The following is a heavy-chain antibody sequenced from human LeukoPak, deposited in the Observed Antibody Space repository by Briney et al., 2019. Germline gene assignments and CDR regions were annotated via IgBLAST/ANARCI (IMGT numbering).Heavy chain of an antibody. J-gene: IGHJ4*02. D-gene: IGHD6-6*01. CDR3: ARGVGEYSSSDGC. CDR2: IYYSGST. CDR1: GGSISSYY. Sequence: KSSETLSLTCTVSGGSISSYYWSWIRQPPGKGLEWIGYIYYSGSTNYNPSLKSRVTISVDTSKNQFSLKLSSVTAADTAVYYCARGVGEYSSSDGCWGQGTLVTVSS. V-gene: IGHV4-59*01.